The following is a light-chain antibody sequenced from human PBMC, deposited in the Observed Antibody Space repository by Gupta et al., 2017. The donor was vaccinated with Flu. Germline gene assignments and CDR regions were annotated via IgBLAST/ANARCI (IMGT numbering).Light chain of an antibody. CDR1: QSISNW. V-gene: IGKV1-5*03. CDR2: KAS. CDR3: QQYHSYPYT. J-gene: IGKJ2*01. Sequence: PSNLSSSVGDRVTITCRASQSISNWLAWYQQKAGKAPRLLIYKASTLESGVPSRFSGSGSATEFTLTISSLQSDDFATYYCQQYHSYPYTFGQGTKLEIK.